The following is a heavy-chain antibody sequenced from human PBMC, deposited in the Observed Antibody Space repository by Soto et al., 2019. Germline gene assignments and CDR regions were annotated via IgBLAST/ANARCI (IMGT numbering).Heavy chain of an antibody. CDR3: AHSQIAAAGEYYFDY. D-gene: IGHD6-13*01. CDR2: IYWDDDK. CDR1: GFSLSTSGVG. Sequence: QITLKESGPTLVKPTQTLTLTCTFSGFSLSTSGVGVGWIRQPPGKALERLALIYWDDDKRYSPSLKSRLTITKDTSKNQVVLTMTNMDPVDTATYYCAHSQIAAAGEYYFDYWGQGTLVTVSS. V-gene: IGHV2-5*02. J-gene: IGHJ4*02.